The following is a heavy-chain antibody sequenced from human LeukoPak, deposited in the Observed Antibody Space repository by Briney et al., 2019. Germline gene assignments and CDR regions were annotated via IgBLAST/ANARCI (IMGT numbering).Heavy chain of an antibody. V-gene: IGHV4-34*01. D-gene: IGHD3-3*01. CDR3: ASSFWSGYYDY. J-gene: IGHJ4*02. CDR2: INHSGST. Sequence: SETLSLTCAVYGGSFSGYYWSWIRQPPGEGLEWIGEINHSGSTNYNPSLKSRVTISVDTSKNQFSLKLSSVTAADTAVYYCASSFWSGYYDYWGQGTLVTVSS. CDR1: GGSFSGYY.